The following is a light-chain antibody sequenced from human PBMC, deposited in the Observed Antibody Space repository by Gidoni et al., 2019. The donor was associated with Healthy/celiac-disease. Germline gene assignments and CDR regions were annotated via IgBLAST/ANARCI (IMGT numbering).Light chain of an antibody. CDR2: DAS. CDR3: QQRSNWPPALT. J-gene: IGKJ4*01. CDR1: QSVRSY. V-gene: IGKV3-11*01. Sequence: EIVFTQSPATLSLSPGERAILSCRASQSVRSYLAWYQQKPGQAPRLLIYDASNRATGIPARFSGSGSGTDFTLTISSLEPEDFAVYYCQQRSNWPPALTFGGGTKVEIK.